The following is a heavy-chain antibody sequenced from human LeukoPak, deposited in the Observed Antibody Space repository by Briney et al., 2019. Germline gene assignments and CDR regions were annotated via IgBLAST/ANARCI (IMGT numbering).Heavy chain of an antibody. Sequence: GESLKISCKGSGYTFTKYWIGWVRQMPGKGLEWMGIIYPGDSDTTYSPSFQGQVTISADKSISTAYLQWNSLKASDTAMYYCARVRGYRFDYWGQGTLVTVSS. J-gene: IGHJ4*02. D-gene: IGHD6-25*01. CDR1: GYTFTKYW. CDR2: IYPGDSDT. CDR3: ARVRGYRFDY. V-gene: IGHV5-51*01.